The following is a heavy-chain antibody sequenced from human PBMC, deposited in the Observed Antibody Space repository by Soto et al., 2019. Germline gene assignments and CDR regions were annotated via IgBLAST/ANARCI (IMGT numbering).Heavy chain of an antibody. CDR3: ARRPTSYNWNDPQAYYFDY. J-gene: IGHJ4*02. CDR2: ISGSGGST. Sequence: GGSLRLSCAASGFTFSSYAMSWVRQAPGKGLEWVSAISGSGGSTYYADSVKGRFTISRDNSKNTLYLQMNSLRAEDTAVYYCARRPTSYNWNDPQAYYFDYWGQGTLVTVSS. V-gene: IGHV3-23*01. D-gene: IGHD1-1*01. CDR1: GFTFSSYA.